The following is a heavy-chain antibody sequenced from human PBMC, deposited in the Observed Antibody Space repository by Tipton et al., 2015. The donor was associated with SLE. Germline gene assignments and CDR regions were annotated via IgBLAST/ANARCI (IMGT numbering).Heavy chain of an antibody. CDR1: GGSVSSGSYY. Sequence: TLSLTCTVSGGSVSSGSYYWSWIRQPPGKGLEWIGYIYYSGSTNYNPSLKSRVTISVDTSKNQFSLKLSSVTAADTAVYYCARGGDSTGGFDPWGQGTLVTVSS. D-gene: IGHD3-10*01. V-gene: IGHV4-61*01. J-gene: IGHJ5*02. CDR3: ARGGDSTGGFDP. CDR2: IYYSGST.